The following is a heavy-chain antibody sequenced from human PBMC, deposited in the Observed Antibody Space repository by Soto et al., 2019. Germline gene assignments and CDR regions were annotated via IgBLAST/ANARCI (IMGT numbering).Heavy chain of an antibody. CDR1: GFTFSDYG. CDR3: AKGYSSASQYYYYAMDV. J-gene: IGHJ6*02. V-gene: IGHV3-30*18. Sequence: LRLSCAASGFTFSDYGMHWVRQAPGKGLEWVAVISFDGSNKYHADSVKGRFTISRDNSKNTLYLQMSSLRIEDTGVYYCAKGYSSASQYYYYAMDVWGQGTTVTVSS. D-gene: IGHD6-6*01. CDR2: ISFDGSNK.